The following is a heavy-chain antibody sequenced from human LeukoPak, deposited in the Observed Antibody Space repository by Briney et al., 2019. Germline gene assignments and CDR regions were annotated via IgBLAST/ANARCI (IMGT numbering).Heavy chain of an antibody. D-gene: IGHD3-10*01. J-gene: IGHJ5*02. CDR3: ASIVLLWFGELPSVGWFDP. Sequence: PSETLSLTCTVSGGSISSSSYYWGWIRQPPGKGLEWIGSIYYSGSTYYNPSLKSRVTISVDTSKNQFSLKLSSVTAADTAVYYCASIVLLWFGELPSVGWFDPWGQGTLVTVSS. CDR2: IYYSGST. CDR1: GGSISSSSYY. V-gene: IGHV4-39*07.